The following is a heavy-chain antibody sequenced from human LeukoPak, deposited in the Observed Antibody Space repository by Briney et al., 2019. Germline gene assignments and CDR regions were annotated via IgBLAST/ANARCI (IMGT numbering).Heavy chain of an antibody. J-gene: IGHJ4*02. CDR3: ARHGSITTGAFTY. CDR1: GGSIGRSSYY. Sequence: SDTLSLTCSVSGGSIGRSSYYWGWTRQPPGKGLEWIGSIYYSGDTYYNPSLKSRVTISVDKSRNQFSLKLGSVTAADTAIYYFARHGSITTGAFTYWGQGTLVTVSS. V-gene: IGHV4-39*01. CDR2: IYYSGDT. D-gene: IGHD1-26*01.